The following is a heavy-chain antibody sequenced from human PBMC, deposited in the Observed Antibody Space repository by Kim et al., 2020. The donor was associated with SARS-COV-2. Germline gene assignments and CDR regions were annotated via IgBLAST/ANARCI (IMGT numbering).Heavy chain of an antibody. CDR3: ARDLSATGAFDI. CDR2: IYYSGTT. D-gene: IGHD3-9*01. CDR1: GGSMNYYY. J-gene: IGHJ3*02. Sequence: SETLSLTCTVSGGSMNYYYWSWIRQPPRKGLEWIGYIYYSGTTNYNPSLKSRLTISLDTSKNQFSLRLTSVTAADTAVYYCARDLSATGAFDIWGQGTMVSVSS. V-gene: IGHV4-59*01.